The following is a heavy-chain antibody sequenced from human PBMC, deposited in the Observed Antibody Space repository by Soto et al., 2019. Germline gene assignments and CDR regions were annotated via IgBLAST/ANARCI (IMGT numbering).Heavy chain of an antibody. Sequence: EVQLVESGGGLVQPGGSLRLSCAASGFTFSSYWMHWVRQAPGKGLVWVSRINSDGSSTSYADSVKGRFTISRANAKNTLYLQMNSLRAEDTAVYYCARDRFFDWIDDNDYWGQGTLVTVSS. D-gene: IGHD3-9*01. J-gene: IGHJ4*02. CDR1: GFTFSSYW. CDR3: ARDRFFDWIDDNDY. CDR2: INSDGSST. V-gene: IGHV3-74*01.